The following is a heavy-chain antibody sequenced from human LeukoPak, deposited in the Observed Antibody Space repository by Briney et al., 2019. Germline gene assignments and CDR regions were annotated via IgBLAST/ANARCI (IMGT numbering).Heavy chain of an antibody. Sequence: GGSLRLSCAAPGFTVSSNYMSWVRQAPGKGLEWVSVVYSDGKTCYADAVKGRFTISKDNSRNTLYLQMNSLRAEDTAVYYCEGWERPFDYWGQGTLVTVSS. D-gene: IGHD1-26*01. CDR2: VYSDGKT. J-gene: IGHJ4*02. V-gene: IGHV3-53*01. CDR3: EGWERPFDY. CDR1: GFTVSSNY.